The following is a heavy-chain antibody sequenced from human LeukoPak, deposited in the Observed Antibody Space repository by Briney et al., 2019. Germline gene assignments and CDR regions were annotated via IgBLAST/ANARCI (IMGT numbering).Heavy chain of an antibody. J-gene: IGHJ4*02. CDR2: INSDGSNT. Sequence: AGGSLRLSCAASGFTFSFYWMHWVRQAPGKGLVWVSHINSDGSNTNYADSVKGRFTISRDNAKNTLYLQMNSLRAEDTAVYYCVRDRALFPNFDYWGQGNLVTVSS. D-gene: IGHD2-21*01. V-gene: IGHV3-74*01. CDR3: VRDRALFPNFDY. CDR1: GFTFSFYW.